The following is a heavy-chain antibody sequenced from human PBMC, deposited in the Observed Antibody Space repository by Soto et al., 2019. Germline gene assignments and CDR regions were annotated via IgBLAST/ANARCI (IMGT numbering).Heavy chain of an antibody. D-gene: IGHD4-4*01. Sequence: PSETLSLTCTVSGGSISSGGYYWSWIRQHPGKGLEWIGYIYYSGSTYYNPSLKSRISISVDTSKNQFSLKLNSVTAADTAVYYCARESATGGMDVWGQGTTVT. CDR3: ARESATGGMDV. V-gene: IGHV4-31*03. CDR2: IYYSGST. CDR1: GGSISSGGYY. J-gene: IGHJ6*01.